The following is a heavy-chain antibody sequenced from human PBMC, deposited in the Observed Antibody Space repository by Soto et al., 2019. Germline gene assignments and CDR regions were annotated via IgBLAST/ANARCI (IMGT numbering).Heavy chain of an antibody. Sequence: SETLSLTCTVSGGSISSSGHYWGWIRQTPGKGLEWIGNIFYSGGTRYNASFRSRVSISVDSSKNQLSLKLTSVTAADTAVYYCARGRGRDCSGGSCYFDYYYGMDVWGQGTTVTVSS. V-gene: IGHV4-39*07. CDR3: ARGRGRDCSGGSCYFDYYYGMDV. CDR1: GGSISSSGHY. CDR2: IFYSGGT. D-gene: IGHD2-15*01. J-gene: IGHJ6*02.